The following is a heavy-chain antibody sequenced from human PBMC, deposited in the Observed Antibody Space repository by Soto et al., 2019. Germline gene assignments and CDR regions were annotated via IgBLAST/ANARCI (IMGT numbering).Heavy chain of an antibody. D-gene: IGHD3-22*01. CDR1: GGTFSSYA. CDR3: AHLPAPYYYDSSGYYYS. V-gene: IGHV1-69*13. CDR2: IIPIFGIA. Sequence: SVKVSCKASGGTFSSYAISWVRQAPGQGLEWMGGIIPIFGIANYAQKFQGRVTITADESTSTAYMELSSLRSEDTAVYYCAHLPAPYYYDSSGYYYSWGQGTPVTVSS. J-gene: IGHJ4*02.